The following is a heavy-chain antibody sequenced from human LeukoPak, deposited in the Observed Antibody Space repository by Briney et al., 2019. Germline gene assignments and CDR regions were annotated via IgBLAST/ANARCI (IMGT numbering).Heavy chain of an antibody. J-gene: IGHJ4*02. Sequence: PGGSLRLSCAASGFTFCSYAMSSVRQAPGQGLEWVSAISGSGGSTYYADSVKGRFTISRDNSKNTLYLQMNSLRAEDTAGDYCAKVTRGVISPGFDYWGQGTLVTVSS. CDR2: ISGSGGST. CDR1: GFTFCSYA. V-gene: IGHV3-23*01. CDR3: AKVTRGVISPGFDY. D-gene: IGHD3-10*01.